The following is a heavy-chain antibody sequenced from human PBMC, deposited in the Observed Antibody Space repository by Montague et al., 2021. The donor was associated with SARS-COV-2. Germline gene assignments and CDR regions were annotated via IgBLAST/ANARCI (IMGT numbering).Heavy chain of an antibody. CDR3: AKEGPGFGDFWSGWLYYFDS. J-gene: IGHJ4*02. Sequence: SLRLSCAASGISFDTYATSWVRQTPGSLLEWVASTSGSSTFHAGSVMGRFTISRDKSKNTLYLQMNSLRAEDTAVYYCAKEGPGFGDFWSGWLYYFDSWGQGTLVTVSS. D-gene: IGHD3-3*01. CDR1: GISFDTYA. CDR2: TSGSST. V-gene: IGHV3-23*01.